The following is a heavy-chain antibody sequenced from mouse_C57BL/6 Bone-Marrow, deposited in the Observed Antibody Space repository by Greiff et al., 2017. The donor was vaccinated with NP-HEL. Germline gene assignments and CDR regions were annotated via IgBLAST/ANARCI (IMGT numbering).Heavy chain of an antibody. J-gene: IGHJ3*01. CDR2: IDPENGDT. Sequence: EVQLQQSGAELVRPGGSVKLSCTASGFNIKDDYMHWVKQRPEQGLEWIGWIDPENGDTEYASKFQGKATITADTSSNTAYLQLSSLTSEDTAVYYCTTDQLWLGHAWFAYGGQGTLVTVSA. V-gene: IGHV14-4*01. D-gene: IGHD2-2*01. CDR1: GFNIKDDY. CDR3: TTDQLWLGHAWFAY.